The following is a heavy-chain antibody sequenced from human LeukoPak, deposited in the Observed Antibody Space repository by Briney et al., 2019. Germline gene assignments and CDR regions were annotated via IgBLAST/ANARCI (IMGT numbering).Heavy chain of an antibody. CDR1: GFVFTIYT. Sequence: GGSLRLSCSASGFVFTIYTMYWVRQAPGRGPEYVSTISGSGNGFSIYYADSVKGRFTISRDDSKSILYLQMNGLRSEDTAVYYCVKDFGRIRGTPDSWGQGTLVTVSS. D-gene: IGHD1-26*01. CDR2: ISGSGNGFSI. V-gene: IGHV3-64D*06. CDR3: VKDFGRIRGTPDS. J-gene: IGHJ4*02.